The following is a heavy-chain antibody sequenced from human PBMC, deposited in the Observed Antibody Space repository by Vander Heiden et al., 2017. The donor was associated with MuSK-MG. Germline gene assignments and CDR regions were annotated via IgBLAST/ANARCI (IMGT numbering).Heavy chain of an antibody. J-gene: IGHJ6*02. V-gene: IGHV3-48*01. D-gene: IGHD2-15*01. CDR3: ARDRLPPSYYSYGMDV. Sequence: EVQLVESGGGLVQPGGSLRLSCAASGFTFSSYRMNWVRQAPGKGLEWVSYSSSSSGTIYYADSVRGRFTISRDNAQNSLYLQMNSLRAEDTAVYYCARDRLPPSYYSYGMDVWGQGTTATVAS. CDR2: SSSSSGTI. CDR1: GFTFSSYR.